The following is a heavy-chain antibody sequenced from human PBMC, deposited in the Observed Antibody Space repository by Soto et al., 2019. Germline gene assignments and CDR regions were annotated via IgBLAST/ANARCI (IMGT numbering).Heavy chain of an antibody. J-gene: IGHJ4*02. Sequence: QLQLQESGPGLVKPSETLSLTCTVSGGSISSSSYYWGWIRQPPGKGLEWIGSIYYSGSTYYNPSLQRRVXXSXDXXKTQFSLQLSSVAAADTAVYYCACRYSSSWGDSDYWGQGTLVTVSS. CDR2: IYYSGST. CDR3: ACRYSSSWGDSDY. V-gene: IGHV4-39*01. CDR1: GGSISSSSYY. D-gene: IGHD6-13*01.